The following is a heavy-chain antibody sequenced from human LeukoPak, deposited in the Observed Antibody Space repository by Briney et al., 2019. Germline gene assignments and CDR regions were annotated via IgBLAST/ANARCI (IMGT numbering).Heavy chain of an antibody. CDR3: ARVPFGDYDFWSGYSPPDGMDV. CDR2: INAGNGNT. D-gene: IGHD3-3*01. CDR1: GYTFTSYA. Sequence: ASVTVSCTASGYTFTSYAMHWVRQAPGQRLEWMGWINAGNGNTKYSQKFQGRVTMTTDTSTSTAYMELRSLRSDDTAVYYCARVPFGDYDFWSGYSPPDGMDVWGQGTTVTVSS. J-gene: IGHJ6*02. V-gene: IGHV1-3*01.